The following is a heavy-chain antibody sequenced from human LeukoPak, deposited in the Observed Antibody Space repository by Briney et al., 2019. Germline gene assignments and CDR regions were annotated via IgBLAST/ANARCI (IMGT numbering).Heavy chain of an antibody. CDR1: GGTISSYY. CDR2: IYYSGST. Sequence: PSETLSLTCTVSGGTISSYYGSWIRQPPGKGLEWIGYIYYSGSTNYNPSLKSRVTISVDTSKNQFSLKLSSVTAADTAVYYCARDRDYNIAFDIWGQGTMVTVSS. V-gene: IGHV4-59*01. J-gene: IGHJ3*02. D-gene: IGHD4-11*01. CDR3: ARDRDYNIAFDI.